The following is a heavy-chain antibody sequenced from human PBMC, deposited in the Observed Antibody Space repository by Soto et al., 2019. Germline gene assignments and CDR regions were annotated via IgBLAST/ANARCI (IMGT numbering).Heavy chain of an antibody. D-gene: IGHD3-16*02. J-gene: IGHJ3*02. CDR1: GGSISSYY. CDR2: IYYSGST. Sequence: QVQLQESGPGLVKPSETLSLTCTVSGGSISSYYWSWLRQPPGKGLEWIGYIYYSGSTNYNPSRKIRVTISVDTSKNQFSLKLSSVTAADTAVYYCASTPYDYIWGSYRPDAFDIWGQGTMVTVSS. CDR3: ASTPYDYIWGSYRPDAFDI. V-gene: IGHV4-59*01.